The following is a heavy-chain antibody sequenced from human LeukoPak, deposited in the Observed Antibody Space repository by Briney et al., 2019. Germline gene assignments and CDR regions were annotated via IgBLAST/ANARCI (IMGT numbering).Heavy chain of an antibody. J-gene: IGHJ4*02. D-gene: IGHD3-10*01. CDR2: ISHDRSNN. Sequence: GGSLRLSCAASGFTFSNYAMHWARQAPGKGLEWVAFISHDRSNNCHADSVKGRFTISRDNSKNTLYLQMNSLTDEDTAVYYCARDLSGSYMSDYWGQGTLVTVSS. V-gene: IGHV3-30-3*01. CDR1: GFTFSNYA. CDR3: ARDLSGSYMSDY.